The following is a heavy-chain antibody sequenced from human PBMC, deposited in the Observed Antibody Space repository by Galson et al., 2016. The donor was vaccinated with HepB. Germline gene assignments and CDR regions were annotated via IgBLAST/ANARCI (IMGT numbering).Heavy chain of an antibody. Sequence: SVKVSCKASGYTFTSYDINWVRQATGQGLEWMGRINPNSGDTNFAQNFQGRVTMTRDTSISTAYMELSRLRSDDTAVYYCARIGSNHNFDYWGQGTLVTVSS. V-gene: IGHV1-2*06. D-gene: IGHD2-15*01. J-gene: IGHJ4*02. CDR2: INPNSGDT. CDR1: GYTFTSYD. CDR3: ARIGSNHNFDY.